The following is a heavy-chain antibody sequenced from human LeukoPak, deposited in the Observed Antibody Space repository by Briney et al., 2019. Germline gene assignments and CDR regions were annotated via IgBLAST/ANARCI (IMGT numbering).Heavy chain of an antibody. J-gene: IGHJ6*02. D-gene: IGHD4/OR15-4a*01. CDR1: GGSISHYY. V-gene: IGHV4-59*01. CDR3: AREDPQTKVPEGMDV. Sequence: SETLSLTCTVSGGSISHYYWSWIRQPPGKGLEWIGYIYYSGTTNYNPSLKSRVTISVDTSKNQFSLKLNSVTAADTAVYSCAREDPQTKVPEGMDVWGQGTTVTVSS. CDR2: IYYSGTT.